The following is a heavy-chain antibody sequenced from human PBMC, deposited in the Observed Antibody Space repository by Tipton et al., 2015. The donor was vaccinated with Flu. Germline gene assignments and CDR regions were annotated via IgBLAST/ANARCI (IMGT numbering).Heavy chain of an antibody. V-gene: IGHV3-23*01. CDR2: IDTSGHAI. CDR3: ARRDPYYYYYGMDV. Sequence: SLRLSCAASGFSFNTYAFNWVRQAPGKGLEWVSSIDTSGHAIYYADSVKGRFTISRDNSKDTLFLQMSSLRAEDTAMYYCARRDPYYYYYGMDVWGQGTTVTVSS. J-gene: IGHJ6*02. CDR1: GFSFNTYA.